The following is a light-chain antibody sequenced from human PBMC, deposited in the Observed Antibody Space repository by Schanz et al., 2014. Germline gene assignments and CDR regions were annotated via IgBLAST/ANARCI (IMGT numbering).Light chain of an antibody. CDR2: GAS. J-gene: IGKJ4*01. Sequence: EIVLTQSPGTLSLSPGERATLSCRASQSVSSSYLAWYQQKPGQAPRLLIYGASSRATGIPDRFSGSGSGTDFTLTISSLEPEDFAVYYCQQRSKWPATFGGGTKVEIK. CDR3: QQRSKWPAT. CDR1: QSVSSSY. V-gene: IGKV3D-20*02.